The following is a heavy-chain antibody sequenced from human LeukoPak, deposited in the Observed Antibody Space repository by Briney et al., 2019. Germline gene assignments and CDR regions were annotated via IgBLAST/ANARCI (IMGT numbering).Heavy chain of an antibody. V-gene: IGHV6-1*01. J-gene: IGHJ4*02. CDR2: TYYRSKWYN. CDR3: ARGLRANCGGDCYPVDY. CDR1: GDSVASNSAA. D-gene: IGHD2-21*02. Sequence: SQTLSLTCAISGDSVASNSAAWNWISQSPSRGLEWLGRTYYRSKWYNDYAASVKSRITINPDTSKNQLSLQLNSVTPDDAAVYYCARGLRANCGGDCYPVDYWGQGTLVTVSS.